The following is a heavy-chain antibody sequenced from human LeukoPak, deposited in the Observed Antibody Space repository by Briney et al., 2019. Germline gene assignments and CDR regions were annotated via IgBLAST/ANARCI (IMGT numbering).Heavy chain of an antibody. D-gene: IGHD3-3*01. CDR1: GFTFSSYA. CDR2: ISGSGGST. J-gene: IGHJ4*02. V-gene: IGHV3-23*01. CDR3: ARAEVYDFWSGYYGGYYFDY. Sequence: GGSLRLSCAASGFTFSSYAMSWVRQAPGKGLEWVSAISGSGGSTYYADSVKGRFTISRDNSKNTLYLHMNSLRAEDTAVYYCARAEVYDFWSGYYGGYYFDYWGQGTLVTVSS.